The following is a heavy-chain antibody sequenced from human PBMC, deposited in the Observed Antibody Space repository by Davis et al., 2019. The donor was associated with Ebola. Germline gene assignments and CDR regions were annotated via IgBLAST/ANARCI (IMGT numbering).Heavy chain of an antibody. D-gene: IGHD2-21*02. Sequence: SVKVSCKASGYTFTSYDISWVRQAPGQGLEWMGGIIPIFGTANYAQKFQGRVTITADESTSTAYMELSSLRSEDTAVYYCARGGYCGGDCPPGYWGQGTLVTVSS. CDR2: IIPIFGTA. V-gene: IGHV1-69*13. CDR1: GYTFTSYD. CDR3: ARGGYCGGDCPPGY. J-gene: IGHJ4*02.